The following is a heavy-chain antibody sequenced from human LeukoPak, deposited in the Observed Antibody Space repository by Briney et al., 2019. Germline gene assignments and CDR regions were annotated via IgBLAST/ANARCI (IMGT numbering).Heavy chain of an antibody. V-gene: IGHV4-59*08. CDR2: IYYSGST. D-gene: IGHD3-22*01. J-gene: IGHJ4*02. CDR3: ASGLDFTTFDY. Sequence: SETLSLTCTVSGGSISSYYWSWIRQPPGKGLEWIGYIYYSGSTNYNPSFKSRVTISVDTSKNQFSLKLSSVTAADTAVYYCASGLDFTTFDYWGQGTLVTVSS. CDR1: GGSISSYY.